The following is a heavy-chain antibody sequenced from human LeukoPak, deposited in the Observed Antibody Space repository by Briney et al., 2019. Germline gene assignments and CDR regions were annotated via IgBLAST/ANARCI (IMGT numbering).Heavy chain of an antibody. CDR3: ARDPEDIVVVPAAKVNDY. J-gene: IGHJ4*02. CDR2: INPSSGGT. V-gene: IGHV1-2*02. D-gene: IGHD2-2*01. CDR1: GYTFTGYY. Sequence: ASVKVSCKASGYTFTGYYMHWVRQAPGQGLEWMGWINPSSGGTNYAQKFQGRVTMTRDTSISTAYMELSRLRSDDTAVYYCARDPEDIVVVPAAKVNDYWGQGTLVTVSS.